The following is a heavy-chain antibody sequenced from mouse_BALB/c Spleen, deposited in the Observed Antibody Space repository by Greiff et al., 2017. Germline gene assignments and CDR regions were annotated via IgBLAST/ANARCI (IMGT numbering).Heavy chain of an antibody. Sequence: EVKVVESGGGLVKPGGSLKLSCAASGFTFSSYAMSWVRQTPEKRLEWVASISSGGSTYYPDSVKGRFTISRDNARNILYLQMSSLRSEDTAMYYCAREGMITTKAWFAYWGQGTLVTVSA. J-gene: IGHJ3*01. V-gene: IGHV5-6-5*01. CDR1: GFTFSSYA. D-gene: IGHD2-4*01. CDR3: AREGMITTKAWFAY. CDR2: ISSGGST.